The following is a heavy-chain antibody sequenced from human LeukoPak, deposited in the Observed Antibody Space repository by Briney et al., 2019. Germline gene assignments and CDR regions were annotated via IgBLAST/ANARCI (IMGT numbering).Heavy chain of an antibody. J-gene: IGHJ4*02. D-gene: IGHD3-22*01. CDR1: GFTVSSNY. Sequence: GGSLRLSCAASGFTVSSNYMSWVRQAPGKGLEWVSVIYSGGSTYYADSVKGRFTISRDNSKNTLYLQMSSLRAEDTAVYYCAKWYYYDSGAATCFDYWGQGTLVTVSS. CDR3: AKWYYYDSGAATCFDY. CDR2: IYSGGST. V-gene: IGHV3-66*01.